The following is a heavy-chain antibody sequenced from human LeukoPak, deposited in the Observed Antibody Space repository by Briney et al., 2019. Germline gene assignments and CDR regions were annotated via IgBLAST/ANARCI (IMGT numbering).Heavy chain of an antibody. CDR2: IYYSGST. CDR3: ATPASYYYGSGSSDY. CDR1: GGSISSSSYY. Sequence: SETLSLTCIVSGGSISSSSYYWGWIRQPPGKGLEWIGSIYYSGSTYYNPSLKSRVTISVDTSKNQFSLKLSSVTAADTAVYYCATPASYYYGSGSSDYWGQGTLVTVSS. V-gene: IGHV4-39*01. D-gene: IGHD3-10*01. J-gene: IGHJ4*02.